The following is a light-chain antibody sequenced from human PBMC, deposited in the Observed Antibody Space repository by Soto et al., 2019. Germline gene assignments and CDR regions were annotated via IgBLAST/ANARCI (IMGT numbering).Light chain of an antibody. CDR1: QTISSW. J-gene: IGKJ1*01. V-gene: IGKV1-5*03. CDR3: QHCNSYSEA. CDR2: KPS. Sequence: DIQMTQSPSTLSGSVGDRVTITCRASQTISSWLAWYQQKPGKAPKLLIYKPSTLKSGVPSRFSGSGSGTEFTLTISSLQPDDFATYYCQHCNSYSEAFGQGTKVELK.